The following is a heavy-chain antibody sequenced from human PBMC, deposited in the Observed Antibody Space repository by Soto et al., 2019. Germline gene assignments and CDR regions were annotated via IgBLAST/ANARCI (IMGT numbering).Heavy chain of an antibody. CDR3: ARDGNDSSGGMDV. V-gene: IGHV1-2*04. J-gene: IGHJ6*02. CDR1: GYSFTGYY. D-gene: IGHD3-22*01. Sequence: ASVKVSCKASGYSFTGYYMHWVRQAPGQGLEWMGWINPNSGGTNYAQKFQGWVTMTRETSISTAYMELSRLRSDDTAVYYCARDGNDSSGGMDVWGQGTTVTVSS. CDR2: INPNSGGT.